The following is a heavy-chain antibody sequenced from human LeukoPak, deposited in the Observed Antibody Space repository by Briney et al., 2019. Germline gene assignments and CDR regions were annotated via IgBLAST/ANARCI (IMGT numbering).Heavy chain of an antibody. D-gene: IGHD4-17*01. J-gene: IGHJ4*02. V-gene: IGHV3-64*01. CDR2: ISSNGGST. CDR1: GFTFSSYA. CDR3: ARVGTTVTTFYYFDY. Sequence: PGGSLRLSCAASGFTFSSYAMHWVRRAPGKGLEYVSAISSNGGSTYYANSVKGRFTISRDNSKNTLYLQMGSLRAEDMAVYYCARVGTTVTTFYYFDYWGQGTLVTVSS.